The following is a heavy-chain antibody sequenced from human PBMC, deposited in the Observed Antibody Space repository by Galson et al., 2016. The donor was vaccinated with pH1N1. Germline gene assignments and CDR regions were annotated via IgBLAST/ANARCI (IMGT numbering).Heavy chain of an antibody. CDR2: LYISGNT. D-gene: IGHD2/OR15-2a*01. CDR1: IDSLRSGGFY. V-gene: IGHV4-61*09. CDR3: ARGSFLLSNSFDS. J-gene: IGHJ4*02. Sequence: TLSLTCTVSIDSLRSGGFYWSWIRQPAGKGLEWIGHLYISGNTNYSPSLKTRVTISGDTSKNQFSLNLTSVPAADTAVYYCARGSFLLSNSFDSWGQGTLVIVTS.